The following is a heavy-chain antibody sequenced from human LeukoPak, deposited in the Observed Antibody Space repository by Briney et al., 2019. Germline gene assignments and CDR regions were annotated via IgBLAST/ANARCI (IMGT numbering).Heavy chain of an antibody. CDR2: IWYDGSNK. V-gene: IGHV3-33*01. CDR1: GFTFSSYG. Sequence: QAGGSLRLSCAASGFTFSSYGMHWVRQAPGKGLEWVAVIWYDGSNKYYADSVKGRFTISRDNSKNTLYLQTNSLRAEDTAVYYCARAGLLWFGELLNPYYYGMDVWGQGTTVTVSS. CDR3: ARAGLLWFGELLNPYYYGMDV. D-gene: IGHD3-10*01. J-gene: IGHJ6*02.